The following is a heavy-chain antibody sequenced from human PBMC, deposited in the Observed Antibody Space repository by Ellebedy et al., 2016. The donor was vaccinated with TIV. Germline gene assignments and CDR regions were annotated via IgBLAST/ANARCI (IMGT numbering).Heavy chain of an antibody. V-gene: IGHV4-59*08. CDR1: GGSISNYY. CDR2: IYYNGNT. Sequence: SETLPLTXTVSGGSISNYYWSWFRQPPGKRLEWIAYIYYNGNTNYNPSLKSRVTISVATSENQFSLRLTSVTAADTAVYYCARHFNSGTYPLDYWGPGTLVTVSS. J-gene: IGHJ4*02. CDR3: ARHFNSGTYPLDY. D-gene: IGHD3-10*01.